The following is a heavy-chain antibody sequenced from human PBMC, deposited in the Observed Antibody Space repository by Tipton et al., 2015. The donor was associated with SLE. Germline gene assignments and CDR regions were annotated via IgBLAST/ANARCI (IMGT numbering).Heavy chain of an antibody. V-gene: IGHV4-34*01. CDR3: ARTQLRVSPNAFDI. Sequence: TLSLTCAVYRGSFSGYYWSWIRQPPGKGLEWIGSIYYSGTTYYNPSLKSRVTISLDTSKNQFSLNLRSVTAAETAVYYCARTQLRVSPNAFDIWGQGTMVTVSS. J-gene: IGHJ3*02. CDR1: RGSFSGYY. CDR2: IYYSGTT. D-gene: IGHD3-3*01.